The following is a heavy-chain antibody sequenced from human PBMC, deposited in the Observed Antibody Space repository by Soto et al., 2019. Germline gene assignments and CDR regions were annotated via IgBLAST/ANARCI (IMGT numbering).Heavy chain of an antibody. D-gene: IGHD6-6*01. CDR1: GYTFTNYG. Sequence: QVQLVQSGAEVKEPGASVKVSCKASGYTFTNYGINWVRQAPGQGLEWLGWVSAYNGERRYAPRVQARVIMTTDTSTTTAYMELRSLRSDDTAVYYCSRGTSIPASGDYWGQGTLVTVSS. CDR2: VSAYNGER. J-gene: IGHJ4*01. V-gene: IGHV1-18*01. CDR3: SRGTSIPASGDY.